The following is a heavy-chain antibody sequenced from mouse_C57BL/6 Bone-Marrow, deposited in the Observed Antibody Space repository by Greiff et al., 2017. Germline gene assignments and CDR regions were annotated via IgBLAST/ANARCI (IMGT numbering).Heavy chain of an antibody. CDR3: VRRSNWYFDV. V-gene: IGHV10-1*01. CDR1: GFSFNTYA. CDR2: IRSKSNNYAT. Sequence: DVHLVESGGGLVQPKGSLKLSCAASGFSFNTYAMNWVRQAPGKGLEWVARIRSKSNNYATYYADSVKDRFTISRDDSESMLYLQMNNLKTEDTAMYYCVRRSNWYFDVWGTGTTVTVSS. J-gene: IGHJ1*03. D-gene: IGHD5-1*01.